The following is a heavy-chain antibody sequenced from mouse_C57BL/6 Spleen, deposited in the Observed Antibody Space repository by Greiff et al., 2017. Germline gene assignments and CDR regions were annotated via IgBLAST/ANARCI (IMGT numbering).Heavy chain of an antibody. CDR1: GYSFTDYN. CDR2: INPNCGTT. V-gene: IGHV1-39*01. J-gene: IGHJ4*01. D-gene: IGHD1-1*01. Sequence: EVQLQQSGPELVKPGASVKISCKASGYSFTDYNMNWVKQSNGKSLEWIGVINPNCGTTSYNQKFKGKATLTVDQSSSTAYMQLSSLTSEDSAVYYCAKVLITTVVATRAMDYWGQGTSVTVSS. CDR3: AKVLITTVVATRAMDY.